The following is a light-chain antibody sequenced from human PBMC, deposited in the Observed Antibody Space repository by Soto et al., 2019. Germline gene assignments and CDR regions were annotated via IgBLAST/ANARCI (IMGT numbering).Light chain of an antibody. CDR3: QQYHTYST. Sequence: DNQMNQFPSTLSASVRDRVTIIWRASQRINSWLAWYQQKPGKAPKLLIYDVFSLESGVPSLFGSGGAGTEFTLTISRLQPDDVATYCCQQYHTYSTFGQGTKLEIK. CDR2: DVF. CDR1: QRINSW. J-gene: IGKJ2*01. V-gene: IGKV1-5*02.